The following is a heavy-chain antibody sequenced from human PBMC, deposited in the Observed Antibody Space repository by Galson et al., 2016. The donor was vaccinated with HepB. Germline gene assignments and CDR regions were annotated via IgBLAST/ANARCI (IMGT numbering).Heavy chain of an antibody. CDR2: IYYSGST. D-gene: IGHD3-16*02. V-gene: IGHV4-30-4*01. CDR1: GGSISSGDYY. Sequence: TLSLPCTVSGGSISSGDYYWSWIRPPPGKGLEWIGYIYYSGSTYYNPSLKSRLTISVDTSKKQSSLKLSSVTAADAAVYYCARGGGYDYIWGSYRYLGAFDIWGQGTMVTVSS. J-gene: IGHJ3*02. CDR3: ARGGGYDYIWGSYRYLGAFDI.